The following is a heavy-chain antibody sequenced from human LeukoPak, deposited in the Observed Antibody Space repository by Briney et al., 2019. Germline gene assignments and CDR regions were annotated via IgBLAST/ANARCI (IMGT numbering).Heavy chain of an antibody. D-gene: IGHD6-13*01. CDR2: ISGSGGST. J-gene: IGHJ4*02. V-gene: IGHV3-23*01. CDR1: GFIFSTSA. Sequence: GGSLRLSCATSGFIFSTSALSWVRQAPGNGLEWASSISGSGGSTYHADSVKGRFTISRDSSKNTLYLQMNSLRAEDTAIYYCARVIRAAPGKGYFDYWGQGTLVTVSS. CDR3: ARVIRAAPGKGYFDY.